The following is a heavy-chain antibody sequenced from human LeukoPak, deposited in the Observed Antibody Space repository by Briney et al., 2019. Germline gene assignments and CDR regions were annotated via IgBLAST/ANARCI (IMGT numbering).Heavy chain of an antibody. Sequence: PSETLSLTCTVSGYSISSGYHWGWIRQPPGKGLEWIGCIFHSGTTFYSPSLKSRVTISVDTSKNQLSLRLSSLTAADTAVYYCARWNGYTGSSYFDYWGQGALVTVSS. V-gene: IGHV4-38-2*02. D-gene: IGHD1-26*01. CDR2: IFHSGTT. J-gene: IGHJ4*02. CDR1: GYSISSGYH. CDR3: ARWNGYTGSSYFDY.